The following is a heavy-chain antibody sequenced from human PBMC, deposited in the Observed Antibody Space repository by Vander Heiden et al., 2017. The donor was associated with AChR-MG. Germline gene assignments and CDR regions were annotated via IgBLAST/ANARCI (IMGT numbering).Heavy chain of an antibody. CDR2: MNPNSGNT. Sequence: QVQLVQSGAEVKKPGASVKVSCKASGYTFPSYDINWVRQATGQGLGWMGWMNPNSGNTGYAQEFQGRVTMTRNTSISTAYMELGSLRSEDTAVYYCAGGRLDSAFRPNYWGQGTLVTVSS. V-gene: IGHV1-8*01. CDR3: AGGRLDSAFRPNY. J-gene: IGHJ4*02. CDR1: GYTFPSYD. D-gene: IGHD2-21*01.